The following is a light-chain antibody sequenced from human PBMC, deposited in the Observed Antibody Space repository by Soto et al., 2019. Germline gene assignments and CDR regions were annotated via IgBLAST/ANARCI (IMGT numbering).Light chain of an antibody. J-gene: IGLJ3*02. CDR2: DNN. CDR3: QSYDSSLSAWV. Sequence: SVLTQPPSVSGAPGQRVTISCTGSSSNIGAGYDVHWYQQLPGTAPKLLIYDNNDRPTGVPDRFSGSKSGTSASLAITGLQAEVEADYYCQSYDSSLSAWVFGGGTQLTVL. V-gene: IGLV1-40*01. CDR1: SSNIGAGYD.